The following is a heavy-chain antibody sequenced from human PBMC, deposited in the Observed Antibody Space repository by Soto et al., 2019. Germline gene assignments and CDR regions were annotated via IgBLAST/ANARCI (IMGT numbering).Heavy chain of an antibody. V-gene: IGHV2-5*02. CDR1: GFSLNTTAVG. D-gene: IGHD3-16*01. CDR2: IYWDGDK. CDR3: AHREGDDYVWGSYKDAFDM. J-gene: IGHJ3*02. Sequence: QITLKESGPTLVKPTQTLTLTCTFSGFSLNTTAVGVGWIRQPPGKALEWLALIYWDGDKRYSPSLKSRLAITKHTSKNQVVLIMTNMDPVDTAPYYCAHREGDDYVWGSYKDAFDMWGRGTMVTVSS.